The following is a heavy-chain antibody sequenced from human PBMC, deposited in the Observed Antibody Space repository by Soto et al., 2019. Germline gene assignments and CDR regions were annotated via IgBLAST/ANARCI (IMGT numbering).Heavy chain of an antibody. CDR1: GGTFSNHA. CDR2: IIPRFVTP. J-gene: IGHJ4*02. Sequence: QVQLVQSGTDVKKSGSSVKVSCKASGGTFSNHAFSWVRQAPGQGLEWMGGIIPRFVTPNYAHQFHGRVTITVDESTSTVYMDLSSLRSEDTALYYCARGPEYSSSWYFADWGQGTLVIVSS. CDR3: ARGPEYSSSWYFAD. D-gene: IGHD6-13*01. V-gene: IGHV1-69*01.